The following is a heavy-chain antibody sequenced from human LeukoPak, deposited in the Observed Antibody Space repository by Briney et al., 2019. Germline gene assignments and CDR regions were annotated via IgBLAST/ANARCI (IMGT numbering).Heavy chain of an antibody. Sequence: ASVKVSCKASGYTFTSYGISWVRQAPGQGLEWMGWISAYNGNTNYAQKLQGRVTMTTDTSTSTAYMELRSLRSDDTAVYYCARDVKSGYSYGSSDYWGQGTLVTVSS. CDR2: ISAYNGNT. V-gene: IGHV1-18*01. CDR1: GYTFTSYG. CDR3: ARDVKSGYSYGSSDY. J-gene: IGHJ4*02. D-gene: IGHD5-18*01.